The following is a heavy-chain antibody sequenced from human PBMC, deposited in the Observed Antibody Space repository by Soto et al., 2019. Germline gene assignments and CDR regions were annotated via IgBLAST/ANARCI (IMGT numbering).Heavy chain of an antibody. D-gene: IGHD4-17*01. CDR2: ITWNSDEI. Sequence: GGSLRLSCAASGFTFDDYAMHWVRQLPGRGLEWVSGITWNSDEIGYPDSVKGRFSISRDNAKKYLYLQMDSLRAEDTAIYYCARGGTVTTRWGLFDYLGQGTLVTVSS. J-gene: IGHJ4*02. CDR1: GFTFDDYA. V-gene: IGHV3-9*01. CDR3: ARGGTVTTRWGLFDY.